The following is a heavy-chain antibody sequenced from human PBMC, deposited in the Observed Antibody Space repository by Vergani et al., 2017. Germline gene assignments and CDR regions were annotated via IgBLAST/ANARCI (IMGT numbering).Heavy chain of an antibody. Sequence: EVQLLESGGGLVQPGRSLRLSCAASGFTFDDYAMHWVRQAPGKGLEWVSGISWNSGSIGYADSVKGRFTISRDNAKNSLYLQMNSLRAEDTALYYCAKGYDSSGYSSVDYWGQGTLVTVSS. D-gene: IGHD3-22*01. CDR3: AKGYDSSGYSSVDY. V-gene: IGHV3-9*01. J-gene: IGHJ4*02. CDR2: ISWNSGSI. CDR1: GFTFDDYA.